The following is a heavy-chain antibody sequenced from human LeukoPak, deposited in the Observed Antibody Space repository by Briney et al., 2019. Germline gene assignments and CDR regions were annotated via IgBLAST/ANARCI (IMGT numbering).Heavy chain of an antibody. CDR1: GYTFTGYY. V-gene: IGHV1-2*02. Sequence: ASVKVSCKASGYTFTGYYMHWVRQAPGQGLEWMGWINPNSGDTNYSQKFQGRVTMTRDTSTSTVYMELSSLRSEDTAVYYCARDWNGSYPNWFDPWGQGTLVTVSS. J-gene: IGHJ5*02. CDR3: ARDWNGSYPNWFDP. CDR2: INPNSGDT. D-gene: IGHD1-26*01.